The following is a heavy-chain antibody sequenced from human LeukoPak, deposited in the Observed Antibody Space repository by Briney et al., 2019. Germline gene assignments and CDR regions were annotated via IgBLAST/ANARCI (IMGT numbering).Heavy chain of an antibody. CDR2: ISANNGNT. D-gene: IGHD2-2*01. CDR3: ARDSDIVVVPAAMPHMDV. V-gene: IGHV1-18*01. Sequence: ASVKVSCKASGYTFTSYGISWVRQAPGQGLEWMGWISANNGNTNYAQKLQGRVTMTTDTSTSTAYMELRSLRSDDTAVYYCARDSDIVVVPAAMPHMDVWGKGTTVTVSS. J-gene: IGHJ6*03. CDR1: GYTFTSYG.